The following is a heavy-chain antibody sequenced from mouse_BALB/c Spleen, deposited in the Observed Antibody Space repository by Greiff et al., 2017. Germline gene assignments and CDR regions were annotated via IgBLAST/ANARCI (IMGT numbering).Heavy chain of an antibody. V-gene: IGHV5-6-5*01. CDR2: ISSGGST. D-gene: IGHD3-3*01. Sequence: EVMLVESGGGLVKPGGSLKLSCAASGFTFSSYAMSWVRQTPEKRLEWVASISSGGSTYYPDSVKGRFTISRDNARNILYLQMSSLRSEDTAMYYCARKGLAYFDYWGQGTTLTVSS. J-gene: IGHJ2*01. CDR3: ARKGLAYFDY. CDR1: GFTFSSYA.